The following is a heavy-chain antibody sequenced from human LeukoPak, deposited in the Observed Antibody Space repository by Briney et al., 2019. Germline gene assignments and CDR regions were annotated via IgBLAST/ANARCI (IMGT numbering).Heavy chain of an antibody. CDR2: ISGSGGST. V-gene: IGHV3-23*01. D-gene: IGHD5-18*01. CDR1: GFTFSTYW. J-gene: IGHJ4*02. CDR3: AKHFGYIPTSYFHY. Sequence: GGSLRLSCAASGFTFSTYWMSWVRQAPGKGLEWVSGISGSGGSTYYADSVKGRFTMSTDNSKNTLYMQMNSLRDEDTAVYYCAKHFGYIPTSYFHYWGQGTLVTVSS.